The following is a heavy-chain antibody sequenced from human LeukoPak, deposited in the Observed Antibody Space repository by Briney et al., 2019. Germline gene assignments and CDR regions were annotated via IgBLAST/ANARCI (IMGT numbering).Heavy chain of an antibody. V-gene: IGHV3-48*04. CDR2: ISSSSSTI. D-gene: IGHD3-22*01. Sequence: QPGGSLRLSCAASGFTFSSYSMNWVRQAPGKGLEWVSYISSSSSTIYYADSVKGRFTISRDNAKNSLYLQMNSLRAEDTAVYYCARAVTKIVVGENDYFDYWGQGTLVTVSS. CDR1: GFTFSSYS. CDR3: ARAVTKIVVGENDYFDY. J-gene: IGHJ4*02.